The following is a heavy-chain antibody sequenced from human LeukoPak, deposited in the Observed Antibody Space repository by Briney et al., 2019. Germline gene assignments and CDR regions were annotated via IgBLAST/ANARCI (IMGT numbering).Heavy chain of an antibody. CDR3: AKGNWRYFDY. V-gene: IGHV3-23*01. D-gene: IGHD1-1*01. CDR1: GFTFSTYV. Sequence: GGSLRLSCAASGFTFSTYVMSWVRQAPGKGLEWVSAITGSGGSTYYADSVKGRFTISRDNSKNTLYLQMNSLGADDTAVYYCAKGNWRYFDYWGQGTLVTVSS. J-gene: IGHJ4*02. CDR2: ITGSGGST.